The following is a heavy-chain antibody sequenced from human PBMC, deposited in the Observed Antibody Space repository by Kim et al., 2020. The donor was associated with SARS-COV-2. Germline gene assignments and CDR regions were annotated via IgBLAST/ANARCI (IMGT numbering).Heavy chain of an antibody. CDR3: TTGARQWLDPFDY. V-gene: IGHV3-15*01. CDR2: IKSKTDGGTT. CDR1: GFTFSNAW. J-gene: IGHJ4*02. D-gene: IGHD6-19*01. Sequence: GGSLRLSCAASGFTFSNAWMSWVRQAPGKGLEWVGRIKSKTDGGTTDYAAPVKGRFTISRDDSKNTLYLQMNSLKTEDTAVYYCTTGARQWLDPFDYWGQGTLVTVSS.